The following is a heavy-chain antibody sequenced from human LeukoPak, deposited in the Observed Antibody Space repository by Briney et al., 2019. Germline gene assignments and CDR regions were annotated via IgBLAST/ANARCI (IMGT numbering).Heavy chain of an antibody. CDR2: IYYSGST. J-gene: IGHJ4*02. D-gene: IGHD2-21*01. CDR3: ARGVVGPLRD. CDR1: GGSISSSSYY. V-gene: IGHV4-39*07. Sequence: SETLSLTCTVSGGSISSSSYYWGWIRQPPGKGLEWIGSIYYSGSTYYNPSLKSRVTISVDTSKNQFSLKLSSVTAADTAVYYCARGVVGPLRDWGQGTLVTVSS.